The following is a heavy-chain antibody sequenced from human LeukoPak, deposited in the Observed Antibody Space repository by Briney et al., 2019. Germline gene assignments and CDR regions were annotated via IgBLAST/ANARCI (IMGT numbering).Heavy chain of an antibody. CDR1: GFTVSSNY. CDR3: ARDFDY. CDR2: IYSGGTT. V-gene: IGHV3-53*01. Sequence: GGSLRLCCAASGFTVSSNYMSWVRQAPGKGLECVSLIYSGGTTYYADSVKGRFTISRDNSKNTLYLQMNSLRAEDTALYYCARDFDYWGQGTLVTVSS. J-gene: IGHJ4*02.